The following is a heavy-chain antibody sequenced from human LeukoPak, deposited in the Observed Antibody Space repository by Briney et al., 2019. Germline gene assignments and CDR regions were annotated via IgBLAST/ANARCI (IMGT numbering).Heavy chain of an antibody. CDR1: GYTFTSYD. CDR3: ARVPGRGDRFDP. CDR2: MNPNSGNT. D-gene: IGHD3-10*01. J-gene: IGHJ5*02. V-gene: IGHV1-8*01. Sequence: ASVKVSCKASGYTFTSYDINWVRQATGQGLDWMGWMNPNSGNTGYAQKFQGRVTMTRDTSISTAYMELSSLRTEDTAVYYCARVPGRGDRFDPWGQGTLVTVSS.